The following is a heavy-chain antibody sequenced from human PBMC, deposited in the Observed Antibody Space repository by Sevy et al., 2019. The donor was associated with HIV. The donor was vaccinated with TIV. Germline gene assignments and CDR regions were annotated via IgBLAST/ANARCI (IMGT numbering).Heavy chain of an antibody. Sequence: GGSLRLSCAASGFTFSSYGMHWVRQAPGKGLEWVAVISYDGSNEYYADSVKGRFTISRDNSKNTLYQQMDSLRAEDTAFYYCAKVEGIGVVDYYYYYGMDVWGQGTTVTVSS. D-gene: IGHD3-3*01. CDR3: AKVEGIGVVDYYYYYGMDV. CDR1: GFTFSSYG. V-gene: IGHV3-30*18. CDR2: ISYDGSNE. J-gene: IGHJ6*02.